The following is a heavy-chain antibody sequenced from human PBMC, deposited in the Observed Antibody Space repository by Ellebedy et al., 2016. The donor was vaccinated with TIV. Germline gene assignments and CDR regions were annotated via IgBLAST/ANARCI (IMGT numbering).Heavy chain of an antibody. J-gene: IGHJ6*03. Sequence: GESLKISXAASGFTFSSYGMHWVRQAPGKGLEWVALIWYDGSNKYYVDSVKGRFTISRDNSENTLYLQMNSLRAEDTAVYYCARDGVYEDYYYYMDVWGKGTTVTVSS. D-gene: IGHD5/OR15-5a*01. V-gene: IGHV3-33*01. CDR3: ARDGVYEDYYYYMDV. CDR1: GFTFSSYG. CDR2: IWYDGSNK.